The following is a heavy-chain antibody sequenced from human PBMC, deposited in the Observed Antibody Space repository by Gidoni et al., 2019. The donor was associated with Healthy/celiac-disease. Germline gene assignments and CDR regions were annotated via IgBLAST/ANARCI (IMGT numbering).Heavy chain of an antibody. J-gene: IGHJ6*03. D-gene: IGHD6-19*01. V-gene: IGHV3-30*18. CDR1: GFTFSSYG. CDR3: AKEPVGSGWQNYYYYYMDV. Sequence: QVQLVESGGGVVQPGRSLRLSCAASGFTFSSYGMHWVRQAPGKGLEWVAVISYDGSNKYYADSVKGRFTISRDNSKNTLYLQMNSLRAEDTAVYYCAKEPVGSGWQNYYYYYMDVWGKGTTVTVSS. CDR2: ISYDGSNK.